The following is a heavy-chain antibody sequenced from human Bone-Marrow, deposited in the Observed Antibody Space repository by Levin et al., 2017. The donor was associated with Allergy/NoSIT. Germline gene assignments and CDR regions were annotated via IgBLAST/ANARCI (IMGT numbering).Heavy chain of an antibody. V-gene: IGHV1-2*02. CDR2: INPNSGGT. Sequence: ASVKVSCKASGYTFTGYYMHWVRQAPGQGLEWMGWINPNSGGTNYAQKFQGRVTMTRDTSISTAYMELSRLRSDDTAVYYCARDSAPFRTYYDILTGYYPYFDYWGQGTLVTVSS. CDR3: ARDSAPFRTYYDILTGYYPYFDY. D-gene: IGHD3-9*01. J-gene: IGHJ4*02. CDR1: GYTFTGYY.